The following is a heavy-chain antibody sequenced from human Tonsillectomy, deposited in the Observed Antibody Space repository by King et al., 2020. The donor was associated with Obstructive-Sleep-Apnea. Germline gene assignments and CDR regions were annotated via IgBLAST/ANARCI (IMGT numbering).Heavy chain of an antibody. J-gene: IGHJ5*02. Sequence: QLVQSGAEVKKPGASVKVSCKASGYTFTSYDINWVRQATGQRLEWMGWMNPNSGNTGYAQKFQGRVTMTRNTSISTAYMELSSLRSEDTAVDYCARAAAGRRAHNWFDPWGQGTLVTVSS. CDR1: GYTFTSYD. CDR2: MNPNSGNT. CDR3: ARAAAGRRAHNWFDP. D-gene: IGHD6-13*01. V-gene: IGHV1-8*01.